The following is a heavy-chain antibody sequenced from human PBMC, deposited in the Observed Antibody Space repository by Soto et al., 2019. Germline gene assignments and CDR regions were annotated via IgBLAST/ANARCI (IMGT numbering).Heavy chain of an antibody. Sequence: QVQLVQSGAEVKKPGASVTVSCTASGYMFTSYDIGWVRQATGQGLEWMGWMNPNSGNTGYAQNFQGRVTMTSHTSMGTAYMELSSLRSDDTAVSYCARLPSYDTSGPLDYYYGMDVWGQGTTVTVSS. J-gene: IGHJ6*02. CDR2: MNPNSGNT. D-gene: IGHD3-22*01. CDR1: GYMFTSYD. V-gene: IGHV1-8*01. CDR3: ARLPSYDTSGPLDYYYGMDV.